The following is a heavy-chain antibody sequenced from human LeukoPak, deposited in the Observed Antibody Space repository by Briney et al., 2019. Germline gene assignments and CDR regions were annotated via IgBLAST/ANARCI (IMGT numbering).Heavy chain of an antibody. V-gene: IGHV4-39*07. D-gene: IGHD1-26*01. J-gene: IGHJ3*02. CDR2: IYTSGST. CDR1: GVSISSSNSY. CDR3: ARYSGSYPHDAFEI. Sequence: SETLSLTCTVSGVSISSSNSYWGWIRQPPGKGLEWIGRIYTSGSTNYNPSLKSRLTMSLDTSKNRFSLKLSSVTAADTAVYYCARYSGSYPHDAFEIWGQGTMVTVSS.